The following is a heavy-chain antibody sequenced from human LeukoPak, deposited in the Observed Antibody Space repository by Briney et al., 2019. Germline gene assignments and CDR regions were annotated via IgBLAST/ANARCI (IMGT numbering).Heavy chain of an antibody. V-gene: IGHV3-30*03. CDR1: GFTFSTYG. D-gene: IGHD6-13*01. J-gene: IGHJ4*02. CDR3: ARDLSSWYLFDY. Sequence: GGSLRLSCAASGFTFSTYGMHWVRQAPGKGLEWVAAISYDGSTKYYTDSVKGQFTISRDNAKNSLYLQMNSLRAEDTAVYYCARDLSSWYLFDYWGQGTLVTVSS. CDR2: ISYDGSTK.